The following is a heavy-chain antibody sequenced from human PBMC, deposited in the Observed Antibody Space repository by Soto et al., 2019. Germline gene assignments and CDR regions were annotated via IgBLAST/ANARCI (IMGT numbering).Heavy chain of an antibody. CDR3: ARVGRGSFRHFCEY. V-gene: IGHV1-69*06. D-gene: IGHD1-26*01. CDR2: TIPIYDTT. Sequence: QVQLVQSGAEVKKPGSSVKVSCEASGYIFSDYTLTWVRQAPGQGLEWLGGTIPIYDTTDYAQQFQGRVTISAVKSTSTLYLELSSLRSEDTAVYYCARVGRGSFRHFCEYWGQGNQVTVSS. J-gene: IGHJ4*02. CDR1: GYIFSDYT.